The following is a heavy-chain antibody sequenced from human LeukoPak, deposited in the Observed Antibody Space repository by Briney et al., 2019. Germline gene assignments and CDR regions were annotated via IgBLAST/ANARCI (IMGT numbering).Heavy chain of an antibody. CDR3: ARDRRSSSAFDY. J-gene: IGHJ4*02. D-gene: IGHD6-13*01. CDR2: ISYDGSNK. V-gene: IGHV3-30*01. Sequence: GSLRLSCAASGFTFDDYAMHWVRQAPGKGLEWVAVISYDGSNKYYADSVKGRFTISRDNSKNTLYLQMNSLRAEDTAVYYCARDRRSSSAFDYWGQGTLVTVSS. CDR1: GFTFDDYA.